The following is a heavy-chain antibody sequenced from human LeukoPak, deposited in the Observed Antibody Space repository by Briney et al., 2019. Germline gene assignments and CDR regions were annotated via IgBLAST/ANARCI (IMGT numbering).Heavy chain of an antibody. CDR1: GYTFTSYY. J-gene: IGHJ4*02. CDR3: ARDPGSGWYFDY. Sequence: GASVKVSCKASGYTFTSYYMHWVRQAPGQGLEWMGIINPSGGSTSYAQKFQGRVTMTRDMSTSTVYMELSSLRSEDTAVYYCARDPGSGWYFDYWGQGTLVTVSS. CDR2: INPSGGST. D-gene: IGHD6-19*01. V-gene: IGHV1-46*01.